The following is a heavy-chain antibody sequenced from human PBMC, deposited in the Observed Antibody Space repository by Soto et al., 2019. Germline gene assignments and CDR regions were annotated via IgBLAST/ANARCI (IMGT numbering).Heavy chain of an antibody. J-gene: IGHJ4*02. CDR2: ISSSSSTI. Sequence: GGSLRLSCAASGFTFSSYSMNWVRQAPGKGLEWVSYISSSSSTIYYADSVKGRFTISRDNAKNSLYLQMNSLRAEDTAVYYCARARNWNYGYFDYWGQGTLVTVSS. D-gene: IGHD1-7*01. V-gene: IGHV3-48*01. CDR1: GFTFSSYS. CDR3: ARARNWNYGYFDY.